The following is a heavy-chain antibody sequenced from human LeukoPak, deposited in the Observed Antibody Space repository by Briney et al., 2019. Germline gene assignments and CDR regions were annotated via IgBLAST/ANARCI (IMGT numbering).Heavy chain of an antibody. CDR3: AKQGLDV. Sequence: GGSLRLSCLASGFTFNAYGMHWVRQAPGKGLEWVALIWFDGSNKYYADSVKGRFTISRDNSKNTLYVQMNSLRAEDTAVYYCAKQGLDVWGQGTTVTVSS. J-gene: IGHJ6*02. CDR1: GFTFNAYG. V-gene: IGHV3-33*06. CDR2: IWFDGSNK.